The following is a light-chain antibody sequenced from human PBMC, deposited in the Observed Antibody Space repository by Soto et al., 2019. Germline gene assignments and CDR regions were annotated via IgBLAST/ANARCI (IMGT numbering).Light chain of an antibody. CDR3: SSFTTSSTLVV. V-gene: IGLV2-14*01. CDR2: EVN. Sequence: QSVLTQPASVSGSPGQSITISCTGTSSDIGGYNFVSWYQHHPGKPPKLMIYEVNNRPSGVSSRFSGSKSGNTASLTISGLQTEDEADYYCSSFTTSSTLVVFGGGTKLTVL. J-gene: IGLJ2*01. CDR1: SSDIGGYNF.